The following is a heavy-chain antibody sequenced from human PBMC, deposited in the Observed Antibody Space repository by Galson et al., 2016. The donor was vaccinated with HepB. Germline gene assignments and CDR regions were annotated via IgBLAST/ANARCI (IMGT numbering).Heavy chain of an antibody. CDR3: VRDFLWGEGADAFDI. CDR1: GFNFITTW. Sequence: SLRLSCAASGFNFITTWMHWVRQSPGKGLVWVSRINGDGRITNYVDSVRGRFTISRDNAKNTASLQMNSLRAEDTAIYYCVRDFLWGEGADAFDIWGQGTRVTVSS. V-gene: IGHV3-74*01. D-gene: IGHD3-16*01. J-gene: IGHJ3*02. CDR2: INGDGRIT.